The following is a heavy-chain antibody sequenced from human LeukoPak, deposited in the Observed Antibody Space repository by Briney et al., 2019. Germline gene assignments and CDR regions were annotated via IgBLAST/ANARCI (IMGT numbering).Heavy chain of an antibody. J-gene: IGHJ5*02. Sequence: PLETLSLTCTVSGGSISSSSYYWGWIRQPPGKGLEWIGSIYYSGSTYYNPSLKSRVTISVDTSKNQFSLKLSSVTAADTAVYYCARLRQWLVFWFDPWGQGTLVTVSS. D-gene: IGHD6-19*01. V-gene: IGHV4-39*01. CDR2: IYYSGST. CDR1: GGSISSSSYY. CDR3: ARLRQWLVFWFDP.